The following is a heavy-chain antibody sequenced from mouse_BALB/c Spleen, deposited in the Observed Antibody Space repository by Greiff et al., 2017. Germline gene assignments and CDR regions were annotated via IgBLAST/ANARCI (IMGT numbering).Heavy chain of an antibody. CDR2: ILPGSGST. CDR3: ARWPFITTATGDY. J-gene: IGHJ4*01. D-gene: IGHD1-2*01. CDR1: GYTFSSYW. Sequence: VQRVESGAELMKPGASVKISCKATGYTFSSYWIEWVKQRPGHGLEWIGEILPGSGSTNYNEKFKGKATFTADTSSNTAYMQLSSLTSEDSAVYYCARWPFITTATGDYWGQGTSVTVSS. V-gene: IGHV1-9*01.